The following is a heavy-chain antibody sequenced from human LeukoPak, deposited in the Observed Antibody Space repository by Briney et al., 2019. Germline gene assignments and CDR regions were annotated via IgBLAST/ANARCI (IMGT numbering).Heavy chain of an antibody. Sequence: GGSLRLSCAASGLTVSSNYMSWVRQAPGKGLKFVSILYSGGNTYYADSMKGRFTISRDNSKNTLYLQMNSLRAEDTAVYYCAAPYSSSWYARFDYWGQGTLVTVSS. V-gene: IGHV3-53*05. CDR1: GLTVSSNY. CDR3: AAPYSSSWYARFDY. J-gene: IGHJ4*02. CDR2: LYSGGNT. D-gene: IGHD6-13*01.